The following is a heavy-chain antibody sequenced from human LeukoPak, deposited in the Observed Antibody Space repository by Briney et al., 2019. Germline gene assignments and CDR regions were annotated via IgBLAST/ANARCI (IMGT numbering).Heavy chain of an antibody. CDR1: GGSISSYY. J-gene: IGHJ6*03. CDR2: MYYSGST. Sequence: KASETLSLTCTVSGGSISSYYWSWIRQSPGKGLEWIGHMYYSGSTNYNPSLRSRVTISLDTSKNQFSLILSSVTAADTAVYYCARCGIVVVPGAMGRKRYYYYMDVWGEGTAVTISS. D-gene: IGHD2-2*01. CDR3: ARCGIVVVPGAMGRKRYYYYMDV. V-gene: IGHV4-59*01.